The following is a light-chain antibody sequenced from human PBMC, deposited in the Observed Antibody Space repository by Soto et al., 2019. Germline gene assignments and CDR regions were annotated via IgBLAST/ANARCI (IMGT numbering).Light chain of an antibody. V-gene: IGKV1-9*01. Sequence: DIQITQSPSFLSASVRDRVTISCRARQGISTDLPWYQRKPGKAPKLLIDKASTLKIGVPTRFSGSGCGTELAPTISSLQPEDLATYSCQQLCSYPVTFGGGPK. CDR2: KAS. CDR1: QGISTD. CDR3: QQLCSYPVT. J-gene: IGKJ4*01.